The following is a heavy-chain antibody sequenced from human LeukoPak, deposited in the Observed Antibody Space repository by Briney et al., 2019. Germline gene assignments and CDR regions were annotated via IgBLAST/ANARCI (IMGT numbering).Heavy chain of an antibody. CDR3: ARLYSSSWYGDY. J-gene: IGHJ4*02. D-gene: IGHD6-13*01. V-gene: IGHV4-34*01. CDR1: GGSFSGYY. CDR2: INHSGST. Sequence: SETLSLTCAVYGGSFSGYYWSRIRQPPGKGLEWIGEINHSGSTNYNPSLKGRVTISVDTSKNQFSLKLSSVTAADTAVYYCARLYSSSWYGDYWGQGTLVTVSS.